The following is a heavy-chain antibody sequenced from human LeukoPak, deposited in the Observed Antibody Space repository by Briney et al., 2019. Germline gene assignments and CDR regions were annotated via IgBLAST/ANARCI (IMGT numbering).Heavy chain of an antibody. Sequence: PGGSLRLSCAASGFTFSSYSMNWVRQAPGKGLEWVSSISSSSSYIYYADSVKGRFTISRDNAKNSLYLQMNSLRAEDTAVYYCARAHSRGKGTSDFDYWGQGTLVTVSS. CDR3: ARAHSRGKGTSDFDY. V-gene: IGHV3-21*01. J-gene: IGHJ4*02. CDR2: ISSSSSYI. D-gene: IGHD3-10*01. CDR1: GFTFSSYS.